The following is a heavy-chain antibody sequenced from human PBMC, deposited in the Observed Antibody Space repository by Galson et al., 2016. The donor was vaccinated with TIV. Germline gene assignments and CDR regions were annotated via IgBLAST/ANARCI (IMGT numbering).Heavy chain of an antibody. CDR2: FDPEVQKT. J-gene: IGHJ4*02. CDR3: ATVAWFPGLSLDN. CDR1: GDSLSEID. V-gene: IGHV1-24*01. Sequence: SVKVSCKVSGDSLSEIDIHWVRQAPGKGLEWMGGFDPEVQKTIYAQKMQGRVTMTADTSTDTAYMELGSLRLEDTAVYYCATVAWFPGLSLDNWGQGTLVIVSS. D-gene: IGHD3-16*02.